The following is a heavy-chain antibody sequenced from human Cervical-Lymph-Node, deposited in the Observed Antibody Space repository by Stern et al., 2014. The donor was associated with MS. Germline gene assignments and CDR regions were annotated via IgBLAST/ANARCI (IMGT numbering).Heavy chain of an antibody. Sequence: VQLEESGGGVVHLGRSLRLSCAAPGFPLRSPAMHWVRQAPGQGLGWVSIISYDGRQKYYGGSVKGRFTISRDISKNTLYLEMNSLRPEDTAVYFCARRGYDFDAFDLWGQGTMVTVSS. V-gene: IGHV3-30*04. J-gene: IGHJ3*01. CDR1: GFPLRSPA. CDR2: ISYDGRQK. D-gene: IGHD5-12*01. CDR3: ARRGYDFDAFDL.